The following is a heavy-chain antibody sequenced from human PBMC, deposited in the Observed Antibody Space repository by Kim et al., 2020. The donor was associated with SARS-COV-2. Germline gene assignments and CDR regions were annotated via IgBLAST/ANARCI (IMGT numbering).Heavy chain of an antibody. V-gene: IGHV4-31*03. CDR2: IYYSGST. CDR3: ARSGSGSAEFDP. CDR1: GGSISSGGYY. J-gene: IGHJ5*02. Sequence: SETLSLTCTVSGGSISSGGYYWSWIRQHPGKGLEWIGYIYYSGSTYYNPSLKSRVTISVDTSKNQFSLKLSSVTAADTAVYYCARSGSGSAEFDPWGQGTLVTVSS. D-gene: IGHD3-10*01.